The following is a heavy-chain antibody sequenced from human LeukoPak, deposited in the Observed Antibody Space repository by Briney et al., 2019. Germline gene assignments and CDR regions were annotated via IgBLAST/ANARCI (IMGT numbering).Heavy chain of an antibody. J-gene: IGHJ4*02. D-gene: IGHD1-26*01. CDR3: ARVSYSTNVAIDY. CDR2: INHSGST. CDR1: GGSFSGYY. V-gene: IGHV4-34*01. Sequence: PSETLSLTCAVYGGSFSGYYWSWIRQPPGKGLEWIGEINHSGSTNYNPSLKSRVTISVDTCKNQFSLKLSSVTAADTAVYYCARVSYSTNVAIDYWGQGTLVTVSS.